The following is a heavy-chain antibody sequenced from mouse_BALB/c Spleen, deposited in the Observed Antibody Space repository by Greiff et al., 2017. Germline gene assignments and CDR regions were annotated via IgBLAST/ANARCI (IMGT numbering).Heavy chain of an antibody. J-gene: IGHJ2*01. D-gene: IGHD2-2*01. CDR1: GYTFTDYN. V-gene: IGHV1S29*02. Sequence: VQLQQSGPALVKPGASVKISCKASGYTFTDYNMHWVKQSHGTSLEWIGYIYPYHGGTGYTQKFKSKATLTVDNSSSTAYMELRSLTSEDSAGYYCADGYDLDYWGQGTTLTVSS. CDR3: ADGYDLDY. CDR2: IYPYHGGT.